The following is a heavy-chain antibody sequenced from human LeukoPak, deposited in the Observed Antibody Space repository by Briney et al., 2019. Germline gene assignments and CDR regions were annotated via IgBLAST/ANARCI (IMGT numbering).Heavy chain of an antibody. CDR3: ARDSPDWQNVDY. V-gene: IGHV1-8*03. D-gene: IGHD3-9*01. Sequence: ASVKVSCKASGYTFTSYDINWVRQATGQGLEWKGWMNPNSGNTGYAQKFQGRVTITRNTSISTAYMELSSLRSEDTAVYYCARDSPDWQNVDYWGQGTLVTVSS. CDR1: GYTFTSYD. CDR2: MNPNSGNT. J-gene: IGHJ4*02.